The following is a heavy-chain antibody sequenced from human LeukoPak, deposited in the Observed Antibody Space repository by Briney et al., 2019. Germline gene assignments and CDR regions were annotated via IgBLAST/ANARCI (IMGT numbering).Heavy chain of an antibody. Sequence: GGSLRLSCAASGFTFSDYYMSWIRQAPGKGLEWVSYISSSGSTIYYADSVKGRFTISRDNAKNSLYLQMNSLRAEDTAVYYCASLAVAGIEDYWGQGTLVTVSS. CDR2: ISSSGSTI. J-gene: IGHJ4*02. CDR1: GFTFSDYY. V-gene: IGHV3-11*01. CDR3: ASLAVAGIEDY. D-gene: IGHD6-19*01.